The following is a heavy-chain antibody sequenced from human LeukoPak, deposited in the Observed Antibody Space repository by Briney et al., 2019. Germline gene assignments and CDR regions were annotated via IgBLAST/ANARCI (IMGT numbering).Heavy chain of an antibody. CDR1: GFHFASYG. Sequence: ASVKVSCKASGFHFASYGITWDRQAPGQGLEWMGWISVNNGNTHYAQSFQDRLTVTTDTSTSTAYLEVRSLRYDDTAIYYCQRITIFGVIIDFDYWGQGTLVTVSS. CDR2: ISVNNGNT. D-gene: IGHD3-3*01. V-gene: IGHV1-18*01. CDR3: QRITIFGVIIDFDY. J-gene: IGHJ4*02.